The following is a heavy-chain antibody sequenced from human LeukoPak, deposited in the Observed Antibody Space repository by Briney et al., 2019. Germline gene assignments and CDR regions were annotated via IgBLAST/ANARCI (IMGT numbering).Heavy chain of an antibody. D-gene: IGHD2-15*01. CDR2: INSDGSYT. Sequence: PGWSLRLSCIASGFTFSTYLMHWVRQAPGKGLAWVSLINSDGSYTDFADSVKGRFTISRDNAQSTLYLQMNSLRVEDTAVYYCATELRESGASSRNAFDIWGQGTVVSVSS. CDR3: ATELRESGASSRNAFDI. V-gene: IGHV3-74*01. J-gene: IGHJ3*02. CDR1: GFTFSTYL.